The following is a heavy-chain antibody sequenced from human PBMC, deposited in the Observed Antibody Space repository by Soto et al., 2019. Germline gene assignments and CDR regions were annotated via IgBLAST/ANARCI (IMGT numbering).Heavy chain of an antibody. CDR3: AKRLSHCSSTSCFDY. CDR1: GFSFSDAW. V-gene: IGHV3-23*01. J-gene: IGHJ4*02. Sequence: PGGSLRLSCAASGFSFSDAWMNWVRQAPGKGLEWVSAISGSGGTTNYADSVKGRFSISRDNSKNTLYLQMNSLRAGDTAVYYCAKRLSHCSSTSCFDYWGQGTLVTVSS. D-gene: IGHD2-2*01. CDR2: ISGSGGTT.